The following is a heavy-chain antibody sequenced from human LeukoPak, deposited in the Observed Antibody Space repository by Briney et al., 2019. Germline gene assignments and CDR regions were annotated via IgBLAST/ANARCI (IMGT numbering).Heavy chain of an antibody. J-gene: IGHJ4*02. CDR3: ARGGSNAGY. Sequence: GGSXRLSCAASGXTXXXXXXXXXXXXPXXXXXWVSXIXRGGXIYYADSVKGRFTLSRDDSKNTLYLQMHSLRVXDTAVYYCARGGSNAGYWGQGTLVTVSS. CDR2: IXRGGXI. CDR1: GXTXXXXX. D-gene: IGHD1-26*01. V-gene: IGHV3-66*01.